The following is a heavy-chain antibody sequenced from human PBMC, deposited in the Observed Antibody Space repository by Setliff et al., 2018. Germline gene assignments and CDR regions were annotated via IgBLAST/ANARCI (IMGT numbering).Heavy chain of an antibody. V-gene: IGHV1-69*10. CDR1: GGTFSSYA. CDR2: IIPILGIA. Sequence: GASVKVSCKASGGTFSSYAISWVRQAPGQGLEWMGGIIPILGIANYAQKFQGRVTITADESTSTAYMELSSLRSEDTAVYYCARDQGSYGYRAFDSWGQGALVTVSS. D-gene: IGHD3-16*01. CDR3: ARDQGSYGYRAFDS. J-gene: IGHJ4*02.